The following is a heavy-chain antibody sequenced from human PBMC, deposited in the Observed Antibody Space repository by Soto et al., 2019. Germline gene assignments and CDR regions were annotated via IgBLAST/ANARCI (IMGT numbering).Heavy chain of an antibody. J-gene: IGHJ4*02. Sequence: GGSLRLSCAASGFTFSRYAMHWVRQAPGKGLEWVAVISYDGSNKYYADSVKGRFTISRDNSKNTLYLQMNSLRAEDTAVYYCASGQYYYDSSASLDYWGQGTLVTVSS. D-gene: IGHD3-22*01. V-gene: IGHV3-30-3*01. CDR1: GFTFSRYA. CDR3: ASGQYYYDSSASLDY. CDR2: ISYDGSNK.